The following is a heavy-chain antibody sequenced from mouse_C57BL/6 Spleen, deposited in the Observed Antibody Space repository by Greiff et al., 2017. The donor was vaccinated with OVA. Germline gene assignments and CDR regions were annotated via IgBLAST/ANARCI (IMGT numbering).Heavy chain of an antibody. V-gene: IGHV1-80*01. CDR3: ARSGDGYYLYYFDY. CDR2: IYPGDGDT. J-gene: IGHJ2*01. D-gene: IGHD2-3*01. Sequence: VQLQQSGAELVKPGASVKISCKASGYAFSSYWMNWVKQRPGTGLEWIGQIYPGDGDTNYNGKFKGKATLTADKSSSTAYMQLSSLTSEDSAVYFCARSGDGYYLYYFDYWGQGTTLTVSS. CDR1: GYAFSSYW.